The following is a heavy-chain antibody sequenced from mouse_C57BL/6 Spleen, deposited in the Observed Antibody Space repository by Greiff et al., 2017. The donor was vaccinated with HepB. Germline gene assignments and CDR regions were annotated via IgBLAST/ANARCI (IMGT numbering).Heavy chain of an antibody. CDR1: GYTFTDYY. J-gene: IGHJ1*03. CDR3: ARRGRYFDV. Sequence: VQLQQSGPELVKPGASVKISCKASGYTFTDYYMNWVKQSHGKSLEWIGDINPNNGGTNYNQKFKGKATLTVDKSSSTAYMELRSLTSEDSAVYYCARRGRYFDVWGTGTTVTVSS. CDR2: INPNNGGT. V-gene: IGHV1-26*01.